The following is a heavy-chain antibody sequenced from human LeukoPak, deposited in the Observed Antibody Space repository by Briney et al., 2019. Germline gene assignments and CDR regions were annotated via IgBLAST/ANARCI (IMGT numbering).Heavy chain of an antibody. Sequence: ASVKVSCKASGYTFPSYFMHWVRQAPGQGLEWMGIINPTGGSTTYAQKFQGRVTMTRDTSTSTVYMELSSLRSDDTAVYYCARDGARQDETLEYSSSSEAFDIWGQGTMVTVSS. D-gene: IGHD6-6*01. J-gene: IGHJ3*02. CDR3: ARDGARQDETLEYSSSSEAFDI. CDR2: INPTGGST. V-gene: IGHV1-46*01. CDR1: GYTFPSYF.